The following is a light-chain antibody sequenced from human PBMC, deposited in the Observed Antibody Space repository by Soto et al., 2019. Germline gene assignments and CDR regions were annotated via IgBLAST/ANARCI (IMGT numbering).Light chain of an antibody. J-gene: IGKJ2*01. CDR1: QSVSSS. Sequence: EIVMTQSPATLSVSPGERDTLSCRASQSVSSSLAWFQQKPGQAPRLLIYAASARATGIAARLSGSGSGTEFTLTISSLQAEDFAVYYCLQHTSWPFTFGQGTKLEIK. CDR2: AAS. V-gene: IGKV3-15*01. CDR3: LQHTSWPFT.